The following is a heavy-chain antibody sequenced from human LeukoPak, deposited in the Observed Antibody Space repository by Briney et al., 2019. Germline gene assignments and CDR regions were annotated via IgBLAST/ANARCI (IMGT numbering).Heavy chain of an antibody. J-gene: IGHJ4*02. Sequence: GGSLRLSCAASGFTFSSYWMSWVRQAPGKGLEWVANIKQDGSEKYYVDSVKGRFTISRDNAKNSRYLQMNSLRAEDTAVYYCARGLGSRPFDYWGQGTLVTVSS. CDR1: GFTFSSYW. D-gene: IGHD1-26*01. CDR3: ARGLGSRPFDY. CDR2: IKQDGSEK. V-gene: IGHV3-7*01.